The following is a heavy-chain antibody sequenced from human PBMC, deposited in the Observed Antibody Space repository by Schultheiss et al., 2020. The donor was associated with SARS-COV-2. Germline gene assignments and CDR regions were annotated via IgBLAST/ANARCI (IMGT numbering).Heavy chain of an antibody. J-gene: IGHJ4*02. Sequence: GESLKISCTASGFTFGDYAMSWFRQAPGKGLEWVGFIRSKAYGGTTEYAASVKGRFTISRDDSKSIAYLQMNSLRAEDTAVYYCARAPWIQLWPLGYWGQGTLVTVSS. D-gene: IGHD5-18*01. CDR2: IRSKAYGGTT. V-gene: IGHV3-49*03. CDR3: ARAPWIQLWPLGY. CDR1: GFTFGDYA.